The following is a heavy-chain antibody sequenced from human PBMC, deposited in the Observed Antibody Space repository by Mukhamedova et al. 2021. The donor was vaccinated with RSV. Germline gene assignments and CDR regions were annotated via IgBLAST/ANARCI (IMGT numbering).Heavy chain of an antibody. J-gene: IGHJ3*01. Sequence: EYMGIIYPGDSDTRYNPSFRGQVTISADTSTSTTYLQWSGLTASDSAIFYCAITHSGSSDAFDVWGQGTMVTVSS. CDR2: IYPGDSDT. D-gene: IGHD1-14*01. V-gene: IGHV5-51*01. CDR3: AITHSGSSDAFDV.